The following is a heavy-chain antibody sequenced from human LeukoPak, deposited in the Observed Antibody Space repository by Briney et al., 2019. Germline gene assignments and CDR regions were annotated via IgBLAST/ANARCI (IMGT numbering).Heavy chain of an antibody. CDR2: INSDGTTT. J-gene: IGHJ4*02. Sequence: PGGSLRLSCAASGFTFNIYWMHWVRQAPGKGLVWVSRINSDGTTTDYADSVKGRFTIYRDNSKNTLYLHMNSLRVEDTATYFCARALYRHIGAFEYWGQGALVTASS. CDR3: ARALYRHIGAFEY. D-gene: IGHD4/OR15-4a*01. CDR1: GFTFNIYW. V-gene: IGHV3-74*01.